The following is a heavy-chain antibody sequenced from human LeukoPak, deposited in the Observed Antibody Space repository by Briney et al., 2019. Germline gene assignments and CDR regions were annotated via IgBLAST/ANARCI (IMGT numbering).Heavy chain of an antibody. CDR3: AGVGRSGWTVDY. CDR2: ISSSSSNI. D-gene: IGHD6-19*01. V-gene: IGHV3-48*03. Sequence: GGSLRLSCAASGFTFSSYEMNWVRQAPGKGLEWVSYISSSSSNIYHADSVKGRFTISRDNAKNSLHLQMNSLRAEDTAVYYCAGVGRSGWTVDYWGQGTLVTVSS. CDR1: GFTFSSYE. J-gene: IGHJ4*02.